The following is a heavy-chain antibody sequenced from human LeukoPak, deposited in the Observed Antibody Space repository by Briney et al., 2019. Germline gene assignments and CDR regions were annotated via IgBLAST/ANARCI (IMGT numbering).Heavy chain of an antibody. D-gene: IGHD5-12*01. V-gene: IGHV3-23*01. J-gene: IGHJ4*02. Sequence: GGSLRLSCVASGFGFNNYAMNWVRQAPGKGLEWVSLIIGSSGSTFYADSMKGRFTISRDKSKNTLYLQMNSLRAEDTAVYYCAKGAYDYIEIAYFDYWGQGSLVTVSS. CDR3: AKGAYDYIEIAYFDY. CDR1: GFGFNNYA. CDR2: IIGSSGST.